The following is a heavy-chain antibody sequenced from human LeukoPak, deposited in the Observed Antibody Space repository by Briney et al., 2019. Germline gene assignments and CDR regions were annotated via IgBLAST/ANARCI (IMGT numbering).Heavy chain of an antibody. J-gene: IGHJ3*02. D-gene: IGHD3-10*01. CDR2: IIPIFGTA. CDR1: GGTFSSYA. V-gene: IGHV1-69*05. Sequence: SVKVSCKASGGTFSSYAISWVRQAPGQGLEWMGGIIPIFGTANYAQKFQGRGTITTDESTSTAYMELSSLRSEDTAVYYCATYYYGSGSYPPDAFDIWGQGTMVTVSS. CDR3: ATYYYGSGSYPPDAFDI.